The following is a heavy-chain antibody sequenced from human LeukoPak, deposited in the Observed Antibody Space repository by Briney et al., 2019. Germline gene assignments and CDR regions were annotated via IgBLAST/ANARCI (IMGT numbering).Heavy chain of an antibody. V-gene: IGHV4-39*01. CDR2: ITYSGST. CDR1: GGSISSSTYY. J-gene: IGHJ4*02. Sequence: PSETLSLTCTVSGGSISSSTYYWAWIRQSPGKGLEWIGSITYSGSTYYNPSVESRVTISVDTSKNQFSLRLISVTAVDTAVYYCARQGVGATDCWGQGTLVTVSS. CDR3: ARQGVGATDC. D-gene: IGHD1-26*01.